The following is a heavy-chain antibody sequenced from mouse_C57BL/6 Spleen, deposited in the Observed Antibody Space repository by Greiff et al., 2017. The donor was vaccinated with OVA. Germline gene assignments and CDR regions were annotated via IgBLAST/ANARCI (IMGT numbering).Heavy chain of an antibody. V-gene: IGHV1-50*01. CDR3: ARASYGGSYGFAY. Sequence: QVQLQQPGAELVKPGASVKLSCKASGYTFTSYWMQWVKQRPGQGLEWIGEIDPSDSYTNYNQKFKGKATLTVDTSSSTAYMQLSSLTSEESAVYYDARASYGGSYGFAYWGQGTLVTVAA. D-gene: IGHD1-1*01. CDR2: IDPSDSYT. J-gene: IGHJ3*01. CDR1: GYTFTSYW.